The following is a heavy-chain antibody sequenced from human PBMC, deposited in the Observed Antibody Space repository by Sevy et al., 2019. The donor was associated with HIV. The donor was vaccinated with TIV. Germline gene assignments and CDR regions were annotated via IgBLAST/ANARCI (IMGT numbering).Heavy chain of an antibody. CDR3: ARGENDDEFFQY. J-gene: IGHJ1*01. CDR2: TSYDGSHK. D-gene: IGHD1-26*01. Sequence: GGSLRLSCTVSGFIFSNFVMHWVRQAPGKGLEWVAVTSYDGSHKYYADSVKGRFTVSRDNSRNILSLEMSSLARDDTAVYYCARGENDDEFFQYWGQGTLVTVSS. V-gene: IGHV3-30*04. CDR1: GFIFSNFV.